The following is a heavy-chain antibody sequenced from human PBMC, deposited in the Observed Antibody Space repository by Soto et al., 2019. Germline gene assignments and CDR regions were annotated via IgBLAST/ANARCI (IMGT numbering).Heavy chain of an antibody. J-gene: IGHJ6*02. CDR2: ISAYNGNT. Sequence: GASVKVSCKASGYTFTSYGISWVRQAPGQGLEWMGCISAYNGNTNYAQKLQGRVTMTTDTSTSTAYMELRSLRSDDTAVYYCARDRKGIVPPAINQFYYYGMDVWGQGTTVTVSS. D-gene: IGHD2-2*01. CDR1: GYTFTSYG. V-gene: IGHV1-18*01. CDR3: ARDRKGIVPPAINQFYYYGMDV.